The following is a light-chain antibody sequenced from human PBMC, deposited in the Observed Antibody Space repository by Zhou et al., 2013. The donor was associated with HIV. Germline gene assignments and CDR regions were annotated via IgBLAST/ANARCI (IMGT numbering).Light chain of an antibody. J-gene: IGKJ2*01. CDR1: QSVSSSY. CDR2: GAS. CDR3: QHYNSWPTT. Sequence: EIVLTQSPGTLSLSPGERATLSCRASQSVSSSYLAWYQQKPGQAPRLLLFGASNRATGVPDRFSGSASGTDFTLTISRLEAEDFAVYYCQHYNSWPTTFGQGTKLEIK. V-gene: IGKV3-20*01.